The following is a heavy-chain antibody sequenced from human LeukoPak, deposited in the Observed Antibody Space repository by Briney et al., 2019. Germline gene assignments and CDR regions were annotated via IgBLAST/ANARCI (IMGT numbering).Heavy chain of an antibody. CDR3: ARDSAVYYQDRSAYYASFDY. CDR2: INQDGSEK. Sequence: PGGSLRLSCAASGFTFSSYWMSWVRRAPGKGLEWVANINQDGSEKYYVDSVKGRFTISRDNAKNSLYLQMNSLRAEDTAVYYCARDSAVYYQDRSAYYASFDYWGQGTLVTVSS. J-gene: IGHJ4*02. D-gene: IGHD3-22*01. CDR1: GFTFSSYW. V-gene: IGHV3-7*04.